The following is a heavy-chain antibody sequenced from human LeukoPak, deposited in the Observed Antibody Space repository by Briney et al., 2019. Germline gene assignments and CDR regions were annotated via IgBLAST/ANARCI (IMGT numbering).Heavy chain of an antibody. J-gene: IGHJ4*02. CDR3: ARSAVRGVACDY. Sequence: PGGSLRLSCTASGFTFSGFSMHWVRQAPGKGLEWLSYISTSSRSTYYADSVKGRFTISRDNAKNTLFLDVHSLRPGDSAVYYCARSAVRGVACDYWGQGTLLTVSS. CDR1: GFTFSGFS. V-gene: IGHV3-48*01. D-gene: IGHD3-10*01. CDR2: ISTSSRST.